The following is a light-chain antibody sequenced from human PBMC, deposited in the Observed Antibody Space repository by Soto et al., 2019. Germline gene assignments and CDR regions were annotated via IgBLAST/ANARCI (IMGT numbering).Light chain of an antibody. V-gene: IGKV3D-15*01. Sequence: EIVFTQSPATPSFSPGERATLSCRASQSISSFLAWYQQKPGQAPRLLIYGASNRATGIPARFSGSGSGTEFTLTISSLQSEDFAVYYCQQYNNWPPITFGQGTRLEIK. CDR2: GAS. CDR3: QQYNNWPPIT. J-gene: IGKJ5*01. CDR1: QSISSF.